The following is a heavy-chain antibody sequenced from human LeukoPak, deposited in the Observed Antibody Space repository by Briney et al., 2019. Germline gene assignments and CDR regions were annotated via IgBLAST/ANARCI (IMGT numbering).Heavy chain of an antibody. J-gene: IGHJ4*02. CDR3: AREGAGDGYNYDY. CDR2: IYYSGST. CDR1: GGSIGSYY. V-gene: IGHV4-59*01. D-gene: IGHD5-24*01. Sequence: SETLSLTCTVSGGSIGSYYWSWIRQPPGKGLEWIGYIYYSGSTNYNPSLKSRVTISVDTSKNQFSLKLSSVTAADTAVYYCAREGAGDGYNYDYWGQGTLVTVSS.